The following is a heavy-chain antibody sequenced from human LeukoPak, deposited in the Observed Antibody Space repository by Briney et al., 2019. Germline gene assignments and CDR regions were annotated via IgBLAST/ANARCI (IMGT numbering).Heavy chain of an antibody. CDR3: VKDRTGTYTLDY. D-gene: IGHD3-10*01. CDR2: ISDDGSRQ. V-gene: IGHV3-30*18. CDR1: GFAFSSYS. J-gene: IGHJ4*02. Sequence: GGSLRLSCAASGFAFSSYSMNWGRQAPGKGLEWVAFISDDGSRQHYADSVKGRFTISRDNSKNTLNLQMNSLRAEDTAVYYCVKDRTGTYTLDYWGQGTLVTVSS.